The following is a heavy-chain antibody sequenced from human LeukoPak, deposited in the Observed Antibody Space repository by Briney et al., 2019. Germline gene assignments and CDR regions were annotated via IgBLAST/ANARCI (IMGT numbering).Heavy chain of an antibody. CDR3: AKVGLTPNCSGGSCYSGVDYYYYMDV. Sequence: GGSLRLSCAASGFTFSSYGMHWVRQAPGKGLEWVAFIRYDGSNKYYADSVKGRFTISRDNSKNTLYLQMNSLRAEDTAVYYCAKVGLTPNCSGGSCYSGVDYYYYMDVWGKGTTVTIS. D-gene: IGHD2-15*01. CDR2: IRYDGSNK. J-gene: IGHJ6*03. V-gene: IGHV3-30*02. CDR1: GFTFSSYG.